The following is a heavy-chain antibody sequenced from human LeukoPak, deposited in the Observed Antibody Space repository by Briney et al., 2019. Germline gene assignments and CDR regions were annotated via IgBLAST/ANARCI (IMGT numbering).Heavy chain of an antibody. D-gene: IGHD3-22*01. J-gene: IGHJ4*02. Sequence: SETLSLTCGVSGGSISGTNWWSWVRQPPGQGLEWIGEISLRGLTNYNPSLRSRLTMSLDESKNQVSLNLTSVTAADTAVYYCAREGYYHTSGHNCFEYWGQGTLVTVSS. CDR2: ISLRGLT. CDR1: GGSISGTNW. V-gene: IGHV4-4*02. CDR3: AREGYYHTSGHNCFEY.